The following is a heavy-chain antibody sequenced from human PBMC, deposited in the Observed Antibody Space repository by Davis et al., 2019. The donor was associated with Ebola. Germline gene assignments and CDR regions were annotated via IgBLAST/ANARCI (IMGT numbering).Heavy chain of an antibody. CDR2: IYPGDSDT. J-gene: IGHJ3*02. V-gene: IGHV5-51*01. Sequence: GESLKLSCKGSGYSFTRYWIGWVRQMPGKGLEWMGIIYPGDSDTRYGPSFQGQVTISADKSISTAYLQWSSLKASDTTIYYCARSALLGTLNGFDIWGQGTMVTVSS. CDR1: GYSFTRYW. D-gene: IGHD2/OR15-2a*01. CDR3: ARSALLGTLNGFDI.